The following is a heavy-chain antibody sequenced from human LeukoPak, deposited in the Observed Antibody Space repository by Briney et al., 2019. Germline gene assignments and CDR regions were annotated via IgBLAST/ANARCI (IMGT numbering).Heavy chain of an antibody. CDR2: IYPGDSDT. J-gene: IGHJ4*02. CDR3: ARHIRTYDILTGYYNGYFDY. CDR1: GYSFTSYW. D-gene: IGHD3-9*01. Sequence: GESLKISCKGSGYSFTSYWIGWVRQMPRKGLEWMGIIYPGDSDTRYSPSFQGQVTISADKSISTAYLQWSSLKASDTAMYYCARHIRTYDILTGYYNGYFDYWGQGTLVTVSS. V-gene: IGHV5-51*01.